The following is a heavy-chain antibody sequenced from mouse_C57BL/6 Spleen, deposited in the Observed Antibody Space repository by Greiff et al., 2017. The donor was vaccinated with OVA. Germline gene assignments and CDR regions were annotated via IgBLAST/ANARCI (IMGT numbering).Heavy chain of an antibody. CDR3: ARKVYDGYLYAMDY. CDR2: IWTGGGT. V-gene: IGHV2-9-1*01. CDR1: GFSLTSYA. Sequence: VKVVESGPGLVAPSQSLSITCTVSGFSLTSYAISWVRQPPGKGLEWLGVIWTGGGTNYNSALKSRLSISKDNSKSQVFLKMNSLQTDDTARYYCARKVYDGYLYAMDYWGQGTSVTVSS. D-gene: IGHD2-3*01. J-gene: IGHJ4*01.